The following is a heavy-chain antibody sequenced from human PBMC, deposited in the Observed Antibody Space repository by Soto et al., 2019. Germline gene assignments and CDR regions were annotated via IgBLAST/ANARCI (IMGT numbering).Heavy chain of an antibody. D-gene: IGHD5-12*01. J-gene: IGHJ3*02. CDR2: IYSGGST. CDR1: GFTVSSNY. CDR3: ARHYPLRTDAFDI. V-gene: IGHV3-53*01. Sequence: GGSLRLSCAASGFTVSSNYMSWVRQAPGKGLEWVSVIYSGGSTYYADSVKGRFTISRDNSKNTLYLQMNSLRAEDTAVYYCARHYPLRTDAFDIWGQGTMVTVSS.